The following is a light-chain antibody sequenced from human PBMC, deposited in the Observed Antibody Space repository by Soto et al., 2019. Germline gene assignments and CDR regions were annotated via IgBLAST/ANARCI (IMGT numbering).Light chain of an antibody. CDR3: QTWGSGIVV. J-gene: IGLJ2*01. CDR2: LNSDGSH. Sequence: QPVLTQSPSASASLGASVKLTCTLSSGHSNYAIAWHQQQSEKGPRYLMKLNSDGSHSKGDGIPARFSGSSSGAERYLTISSLQYEDEADYYCQTWGSGIVVFGGGTKLTVL. CDR1: SGHSNYA. V-gene: IGLV4-69*01.